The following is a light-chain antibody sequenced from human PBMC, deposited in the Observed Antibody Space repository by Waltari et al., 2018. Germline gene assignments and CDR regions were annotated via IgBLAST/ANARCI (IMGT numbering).Light chain of an antibody. Sequence: QSALTQPASVSGSPGQSITISCTGTSSDVGAYIHVSWYQQRPGKAPKLIIHNVRNRPSGGSNRFAGSKSANTASLTISGLQAEDEADYYCSSYTTSGTWVFGGGTKVTVL. CDR3: SSYTTSGTWV. J-gene: IGLJ3*02. CDR1: SSDVGAYIH. V-gene: IGLV2-14*03. CDR2: NVR.